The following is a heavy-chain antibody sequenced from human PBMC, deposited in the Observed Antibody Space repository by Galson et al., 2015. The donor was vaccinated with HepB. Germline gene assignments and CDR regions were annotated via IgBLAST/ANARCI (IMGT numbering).Heavy chain of an antibody. D-gene: IGHD3-3*01. CDR1: GFTFSSYW. V-gene: IGHV3-74*01. Sequence: SLRLSCAASGFTFSSYWMHWVRQAPGKGLVWVSRINSDGSSTSYADSVKGRFTISRDNAKKTLYLQMNSLRAEDTAVYYCARADFWSGYRFDPWGQGTLVTVSS. CDR2: INSDGSST. CDR3: ARADFWSGYRFDP. J-gene: IGHJ5*02.